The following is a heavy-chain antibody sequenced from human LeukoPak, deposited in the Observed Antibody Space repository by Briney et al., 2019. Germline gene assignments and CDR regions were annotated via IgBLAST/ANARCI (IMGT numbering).Heavy chain of an antibody. CDR3: ARRGTYDSSGYYYDLFDY. V-gene: IGHV4-59*08. CDR2: IYYSGSS. CDR1: GGSISSYY. Sequence: SETLSLTCTVSGGSISSYYWSWIRQPPGKGLEWIGYIYYSGSSNFNPSLKSRVTISVDTSKNQFSLKLSSVTAADTAVYYCARRGTYDSSGYYYDLFDYWGQGTLVTVSS. D-gene: IGHD3-22*01. J-gene: IGHJ4*02.